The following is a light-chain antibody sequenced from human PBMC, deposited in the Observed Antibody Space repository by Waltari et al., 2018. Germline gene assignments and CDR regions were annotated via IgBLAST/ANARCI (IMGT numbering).Light chain of an antibody. J-gene: IGKJ1*01. Sequence: DIEMTQSPSTLSASVGDTVTITCRASQDITKWVAWYQQRPGQAPKILLFDASSLESGVPSRFSGSGSGTEFTLTITGLQPEDVATYYCQKYNSAPWTFGQGTKVEIK. CDR1: QDITKW. V-gene: IGKV1-5*01. CDR2: DAS. CDR3: QKYNSAPWT.